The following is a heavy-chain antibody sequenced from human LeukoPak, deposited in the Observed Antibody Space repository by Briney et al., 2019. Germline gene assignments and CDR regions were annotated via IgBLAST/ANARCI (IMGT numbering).Heavy chain of an antibody. CDR1: GFTFSSFE. V-gene: IGHV3-48*03. D-gene: IGHD2-15*01. Sequence: GGSLRLSCAASGFTFSSFEMKWVRQAPGKGLEWVSYISSGGSTIYYADSVKGRFTISRDNAKNSLYLQMNSLRAEDTAVYYCAKNGDRGAYCSGGTCYPYYYYYMDVWGKGTTVTISS. J-gene: IGHJ6*03. CDR2: ISSGGSTI. CDR3: AKNGDRGAYCSGGTCYPYYYYYMDV.